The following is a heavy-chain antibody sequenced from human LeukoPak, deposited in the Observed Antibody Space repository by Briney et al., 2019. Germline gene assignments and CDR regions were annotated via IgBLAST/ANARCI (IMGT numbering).Heavy chain of an antibody. V-gene: IGHV3-30*18. J-gene: IGHJ4*02. D-gene: IGHD6-19*01. CDR3: AKGGCASGWPSLDY. CDR1: GFTFIRYG. Sequence: GGSLRLSCAASGFTFIRYGMHWVRQAPGKGLEGVAVISYDGGNEYYADSVKGRFTISRDNSKNTLYLQMNSLRDEDTAVYYCAKGGCASGWPSLDYWGQGTLVTVSS. CDR2: ISYDGGNE.